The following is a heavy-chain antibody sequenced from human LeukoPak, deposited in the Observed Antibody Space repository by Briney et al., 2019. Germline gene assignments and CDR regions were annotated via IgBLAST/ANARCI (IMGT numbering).Heavy chain of an antibody. D-gene: IGHD3-22*01. Sequence: VASVKVSCKTSGYTFTGYGINWVRQAPGQGREWMGWISASNGNTHYTQKLQGRVTMTTDTCASTAYMELRSLRSDDTAVYFCARDLHPGLDYYDSSGYGGDYWGQGTLVAVSS. CDR2: ISASNGNT. CDR1: GYTFTGYG. V-gene: IGHV1-18*01. CDR3: ARDLHPGLDYYDSSGYGGDY. J-gene: IGHJ4*02.